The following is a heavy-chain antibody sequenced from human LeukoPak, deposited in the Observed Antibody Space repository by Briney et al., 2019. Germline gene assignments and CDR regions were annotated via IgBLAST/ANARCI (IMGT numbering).Heavy chain of an antibody. CDR3: ARAHSSSSYGMDV. Sequence: PGRSLRLSCADSGFTFSSYWMSWVRQAPGKGLEWVANIKQDGSEKYYVDSVKGRFTISRDNAKNSLYLQMNSLRVEDTALYYCARAHSSSSYGMDVWGQGTTVTVSS. J-gene: IGHJ6*02. V-gene: IGHV3-7*05. CDR1: GFTFSSYW. CDR2: IKQDGSEK. D-gene: IGHD6-6*01.